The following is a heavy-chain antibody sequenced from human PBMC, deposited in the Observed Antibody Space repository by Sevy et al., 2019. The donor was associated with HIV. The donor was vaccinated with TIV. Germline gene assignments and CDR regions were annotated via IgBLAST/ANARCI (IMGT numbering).Heavy chain of an antibody. CDR2: INHSGST. D-gene: IGHD3-16*02. V-gene: IGHV4-34*01. CDR1: GGSFSAYY. J-gene: IGHJ4*02. CDR3: ARVLADDYIWGSHRPKYYFDF. Sequence: SETLSLTCAVYGGSFSAYYWNRIRQPPGKGLEWIGEINHSGSTNYNPSVKSRVTMSVDTSKKQFSLKLSSMTAADTAVYYWARVLADDYIWGSHRPKYYFDFWGQGTLVTVSS.